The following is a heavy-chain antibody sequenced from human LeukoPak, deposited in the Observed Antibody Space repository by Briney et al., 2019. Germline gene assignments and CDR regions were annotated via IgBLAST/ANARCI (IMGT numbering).Heavy chain of an antibody. Sequence: SETLSRTCAVYGGSFSGYYWSWIRQPPGKGLEWIGEINHSGSTNHNPSLKSRVTISVDTSKNQFSLKLSSVTAADTAVYYCARGLQSRLGELSFGYFFDYWGQGTLVTVSS. V-gene: IGHV4-34*01. CDR3: ARGLQSRLGELSFGYFFDY. CDR2: INHSGST. J-gene: IGHJ4*02. CDR1: GGSFSGYY. D-gene: IGHD3-16*02.